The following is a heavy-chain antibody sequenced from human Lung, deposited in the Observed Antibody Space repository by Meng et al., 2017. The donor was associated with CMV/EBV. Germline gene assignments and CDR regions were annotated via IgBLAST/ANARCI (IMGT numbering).Heavy chain of an antibody. D-gene: IGHD3-22*01. CDR2: IRSKAYGGTT. CDR3: TRRYDSTGYYPGYFQH. V-gene: IGHV3-49*04. J-gene: IGHJ1*01. Sequence: GESLKISCTASGFTFGDYAMSWVRQAPGRGLEWVGFIRSKAYGGTTEYAVSVKGRFTISRDDSKGIAYLQMNSPKSEDTAVYYSTRRYDSTGYYPGYFQHWGQGTLVTVSS. CDR1: GFTFGDYA.